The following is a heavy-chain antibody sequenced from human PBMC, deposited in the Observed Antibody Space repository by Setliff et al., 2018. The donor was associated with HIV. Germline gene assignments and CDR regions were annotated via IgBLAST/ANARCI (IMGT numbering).Heavy chain of an antibody. CDR2: ISGSGDST. J-gene: IGHJ6*02. V-gene: IGHV3-23*01. Sequence: GGSLRLSCAASGFTFSTYWMSWVRQAPGKGLEWVSAISGSGDSTFYADSLKGRFTIPRDNSKNTLYLQMNSLRAEDTAVYYCAKTLPTLYPPHDYYFAMDVWGQGTTVTVSS. D-gene: IGHD2-15*01. CDR1: GFTFSTYW. CDR3: AKTLPTLYPPHDYYFAMDV.